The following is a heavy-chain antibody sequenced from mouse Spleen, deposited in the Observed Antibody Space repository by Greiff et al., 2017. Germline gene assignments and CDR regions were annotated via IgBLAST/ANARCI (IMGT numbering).Heavy chain of an antibody. V-gene: IGHV1-55*01. Sequence: QVQLQQPGAELVKPGASVKMSCKASGYTFTSYWITWVKQRPGQGLEWIGDIYPGSGSTNYNEKFKSKATLTVDTSSSTAYMQLSSLTSEDSAVYYCARRGNYAGYFDYWGQGTTLTVSS. CDR3: ARRGNYAGYFDY. CDR1: GYTFTSYW. D-gene: IGHD1-1*01. J-gene: IGHJ2*01. CDR2: IYPGSGST.